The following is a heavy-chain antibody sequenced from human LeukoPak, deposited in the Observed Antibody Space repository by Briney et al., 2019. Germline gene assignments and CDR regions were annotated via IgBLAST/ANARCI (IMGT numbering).Heavy chain of an antibody. CDR3: ARGYDYGDYRWLDP. V-gene: IGHV1-2*02. D-gene: IGHD4-17*01. CDR2: INPNSGGT. CDR1: GYSFTDYH. Sequence: ASVKVSCKASGYSFTDYHMHWVRQAPGQGLEWVGWINPNSGGTNYAQKFQGRVTMTWDTSISTAYMELSSLRSDDTALYYCARGYDYGDYRWLDPWGQGTLVTVSS. J-gene: IGHJ5*02.